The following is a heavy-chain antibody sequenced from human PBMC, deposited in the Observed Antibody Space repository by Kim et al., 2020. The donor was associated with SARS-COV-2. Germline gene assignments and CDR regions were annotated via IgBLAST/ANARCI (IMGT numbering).Heavy chain of an antibody. CDR3: ASARRRYGGGLYYFDY. CDR2: IYPGDSDT. CDR1: GYSFTSYW. Sequence: GESLKISCKGSGYSFTSYWIGWVRQMPGKGLEWMGIIYPGDSDTRYSPSFQGQVTISADKSISTAYLQWSSLKASDTAMYYCASARRRYGGGLYYFDYWGQGTLVTVSS. D-gene: IGHD4-17*01. J-gene: IGHJ4*02. V-gene: IGHV5-51*01.